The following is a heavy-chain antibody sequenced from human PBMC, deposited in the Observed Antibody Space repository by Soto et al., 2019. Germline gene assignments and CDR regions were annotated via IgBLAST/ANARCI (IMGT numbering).Heavy chain of an antibody. CDR1: GFTFSSYA. Sequence: QVQLVESGGGVVQPGRSLRLSCAASGFTFSSYAMHWVRQAPGKGLEWVAVISYDGSNKYYADSVKGRFTISRDNSKNTLYLQMNSLRAEDTAVYYCAREPRGNYSGGSCYSSYWGQGTLVTVSS. CDR2: ISYDGSNK. CDR3: AREPRGNYSGGSCYSSY. V-gene: IGHV3-30-3*01. D-gene: IGHD2-15*01. J-gene: IGHJ4*02.